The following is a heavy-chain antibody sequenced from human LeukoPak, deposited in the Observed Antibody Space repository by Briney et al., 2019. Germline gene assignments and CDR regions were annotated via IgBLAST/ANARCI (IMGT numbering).Heavy chain of an antibody. CDR1: GFTVSSTY. V-gene: IGHV3-53*01. D-gene: IGHD4-17*01. J-gene: IGHJ5*02. CDR2: IYTAGST. CDR3: TSRRDYGINH. Sequence: PGGPLRLSCAASGFTVSSTYMSWVRQAPGKGLEWVSVIYTAGSTYYADSVKGRFTISRDNSKNTLYLQMNSLRAEDTAVYYCTSRRDYGINHWGQGTLVTVSS.